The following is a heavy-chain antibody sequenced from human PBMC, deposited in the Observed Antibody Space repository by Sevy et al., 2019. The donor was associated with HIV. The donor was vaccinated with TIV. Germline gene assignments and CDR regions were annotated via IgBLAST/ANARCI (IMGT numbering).Heavy chain of an antibody. Sequence: GGSLRLSCAASGFTFSSYGMHWVRQAPGKGLEWVALIWYDGSQKYYADSVKGRFTISRDNSKNMLYLQMNSLRAEDTAVYYCAKGADISGHKYDNFDNWGQGSLVTVSS. CDR2: IWYDGSQK. J-gene: IGHJ4*02. V-gene: IGHV3-33*06. CDR1: GFTFSSYG. CDR3: AKGADISGHKYDNFDN. D-gene: IGHD1-26*01.